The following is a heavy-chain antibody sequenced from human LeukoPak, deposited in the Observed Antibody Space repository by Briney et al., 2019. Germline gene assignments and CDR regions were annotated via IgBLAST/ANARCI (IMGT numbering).Heavy chain of an antibody. CDR2: INHSGST. D-gene: IGHD6-19*01. J-gene: IGHJ4*02. CDR1: GGSFSGYY. CDR3: AGGREQWLVRDRTLLDY. V-gene: IGHV4-34*01. Sequence: SETLSLTCAVYGGSFSGYYWSWIRQSPGKGLKWIGEINHSGSTNYNPSLKSRVIISVDTSKNQFSLKLSSVTAADTAVYYCAGGREQWLVRDRTLLDYWGQGTLVTVSS.